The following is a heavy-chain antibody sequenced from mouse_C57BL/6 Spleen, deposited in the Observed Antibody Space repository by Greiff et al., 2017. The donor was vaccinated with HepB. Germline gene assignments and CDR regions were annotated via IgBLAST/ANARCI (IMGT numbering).Heavy chain of an antibody. CDR1: GFTFSSYA. Sequence: EVKLMESGGGLVKPGGSLKLSCAASGFTFSSYAMSWVRQTPEKRLEWVATISDGGSYTYYPDNVKGRFTISRDNAKNNLYLQMSHLKSEDTAMYYCARDQDGGSHFDYWGQGTTLTVSS. V-gene: IGHV5-4*01. D-gene: IGHD1-1*01. CDR2: ISDGGSYT. CDR3: ARDQDGGSHFDY. J-gene: IGHJ2*01.